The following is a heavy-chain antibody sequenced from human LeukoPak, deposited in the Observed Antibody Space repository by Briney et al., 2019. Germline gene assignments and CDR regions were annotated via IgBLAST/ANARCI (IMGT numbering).Heavy chain of an antibody. CDR1: GYTFTSYY. V-gene: IGHV1-46*01. CDR3: ARGGNWNYHWFDP. CDR2: INPSGGST. D-gene: IGHD1-7*01. J-gene: IGHJ5*02. Sequence: ASVTVSCTASGYTFTSYYMHWVRQAPGQGLEWMGIINPSGGSTSYAQKFQGRVTMTRDTSTSTVYMELSSLRSEDTAVYYCARGGNWNYHWFDPWGQGTLVTVSS.